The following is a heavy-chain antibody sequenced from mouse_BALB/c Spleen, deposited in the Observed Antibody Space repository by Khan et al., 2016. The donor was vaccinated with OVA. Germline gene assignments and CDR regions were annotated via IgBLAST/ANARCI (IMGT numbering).Heavy chain of an antibody. Sequence: EVELVESGGGLVKPGGSLKLSCAASGFTFSNYAMSWVRQSPEKRLEWVASISSGDSTYYPDSVKGGVTIFRDNARNILYLQMSSLRSEDTAMYYCARDYWFAYWGQGTLVTVSA. CDR1: GFTFSNYA. CDR3: ARDYWFAY. V-gene: IGHV5-6-5*01. CDR2: ISSGDST. J-gene: IGHJ3*01.